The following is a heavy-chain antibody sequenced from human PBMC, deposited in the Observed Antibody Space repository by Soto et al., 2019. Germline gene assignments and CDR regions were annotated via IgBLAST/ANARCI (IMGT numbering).Heavy chain of an antibody. CDR1: GYTFTGYY. CDR2: INPNSGGT. J-gene: IGHJ5*02. Sequence: ASVKVSCKASGYTFTGYYMHWVRQAPGQGLEWMGWINPNSGGTNYAQKFQGRVTMTRDTSISTAYMELSRLRSDDTAVYYCAYGIAAAAGWFEPLGQGTLFIVS. CDR3: AYGIAAAAGWFEP. D-gene: IGHD6-13*01. V-gene: IGHV1-2*02.